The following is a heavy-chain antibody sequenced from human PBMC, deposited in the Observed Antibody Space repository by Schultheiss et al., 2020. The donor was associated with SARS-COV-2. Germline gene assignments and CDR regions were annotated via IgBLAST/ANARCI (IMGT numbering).Heavy chain of an antibody. D-gene: IGHD6-13*01. Sequence: ASVKVSCKASGYTFTGYYMHWVRQAPGQGLEWMGWINPNSGGTNYAQKFQGWVTMTRDTSISTAYMELSRLRSDDTAVYYCARDDSKPSIAAAFGPYGMDVWGQGTTVTVSS. V-gene: IGHV1-2*04. J-gene: IGHJ6*02. CDR2: INPNSGGT. CDR3: ARDDSKPSIAAAFGPYGMDV. CDR1: GYTFTGYY.